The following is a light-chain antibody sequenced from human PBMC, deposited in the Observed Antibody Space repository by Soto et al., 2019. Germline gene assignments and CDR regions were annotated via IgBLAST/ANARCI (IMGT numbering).Light chain of an antibody. CDR2: GAS. CDR1: QSVSSSY. Sequence: EIVLTQSPGTLSLSPGERARLSCRASQSVSSSYLAWYQQKPGQAPRLLIYGASSRATGIPDRFSGSGSGTDFTLTISRLAPEDFAVYYCQQYNSYPWTFGQGTKVDI. V-gene: IGKV3-20*01. CDR3: QQYNSYPWT. J-gene: IGKJ1*01.